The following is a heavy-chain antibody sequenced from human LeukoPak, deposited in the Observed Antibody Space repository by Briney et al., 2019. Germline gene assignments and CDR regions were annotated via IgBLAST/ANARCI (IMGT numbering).Heavy chain of an antibody. CDR1: GFTFSSYG. CDR2: ISYDGSNK. Sequence: PGGSLRLSCAASGFTFSSYGMHWVRQAPGKGLEWVAVISYDGSNKYYADPVKGRFTISRDDSKNTLYLQMNSLRAEDTAVYYCAKDQGVYGMDVWGKGTTVTVSS. CDR3: AKDQGVYGMDV. J-gene: IGHJ6*04. D-gene: IGHD3-10*01. V-gene: IGHV3-30*18.